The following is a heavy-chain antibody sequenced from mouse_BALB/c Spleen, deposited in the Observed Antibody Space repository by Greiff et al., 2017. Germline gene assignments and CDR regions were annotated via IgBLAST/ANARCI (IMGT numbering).Heavy chain of an antibody. J-gene: IGHJ2*01. Sequence: EVQGVESGGGLVQPGGSRKLSCAASGFTFSSFGMHWVRQAPEKGLEWVAYISSGSSTIYYADTVKGRFTISRDNPKNTLFLQMTSLRSEDTAMYYCARTTVVARGYFDYWGQGTTLTVSS. CDR2: ISSGSSTI. V-gene: IGHV5-17*02. CDR1: GFTFSSFG. D-gene: IGHD1-1*01. CDR3: ARTTVVARGYFDY.